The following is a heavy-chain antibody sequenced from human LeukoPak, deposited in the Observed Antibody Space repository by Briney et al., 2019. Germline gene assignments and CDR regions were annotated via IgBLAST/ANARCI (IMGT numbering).Heavy chain of an antibody. J-gene: IGHJ4*02. CDR2: IYYSGST. D-gene: IGHD6-19*01. CDR1: GGSISSYY. V-gene: IGHV4-4*08. CDR3: AREDSGWYKRPFDY. Sequence: SETLSLTCTVSGGSISSYYWSWIRQPPGKGLEWIGYIYYSGSTNYNPSLKSRVTISVDTSKNQFSLKLSSVTAADTAVYYCAREDSGWYKRPFDYWGQGTLVTVSS.